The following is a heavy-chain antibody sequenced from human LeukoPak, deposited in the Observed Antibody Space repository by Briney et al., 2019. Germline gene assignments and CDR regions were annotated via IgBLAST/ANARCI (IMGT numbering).Heavy chain of an antibody. J-gene: IGHJ3*02. D-gene: IGHD2-15*01. CDR1: GYTFNIYG. CDR2: ISARDGNT. CDR3: ASPQVAHDAFGI. Sequence: ASVKVSCKASGYTFNIYGISWVRQAPGQGLEWMGWISARDGNTEYAQNLQDRVTMTTDTSTSTAYMELRSLRSDDTAVYYCASPQVAHDAFGIWGQGTMVTVSS. V-gene: IGHV1-18*01.